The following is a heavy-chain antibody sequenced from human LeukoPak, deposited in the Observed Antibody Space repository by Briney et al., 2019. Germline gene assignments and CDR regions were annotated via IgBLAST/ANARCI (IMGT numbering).Heavy chain of an antibody. CDR1: GYTFTSYP. J-gene: IGHJ1*01. D-gene: IGHD3-22*01. CDR2: INTGNGNT. CDR3: ARVPLSDSSGHYYPH. Sequence: ASVKVSCKASGYTFTSYPMHWVRQAPRQSLEWMGWINTGNGNTKSSQKFQDRVALARDTSASTAYMELNSLSSEDTAVYYCARVPLSDSSGHYYPHWGQGTLVTVSS. V-gene: IGHV1-3*04.